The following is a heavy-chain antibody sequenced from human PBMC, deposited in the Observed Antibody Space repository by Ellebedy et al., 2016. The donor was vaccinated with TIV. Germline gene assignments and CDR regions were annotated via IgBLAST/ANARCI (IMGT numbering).Heavy chain of an antibody. V-gene: IGHV3-49*04. Sequence: GESLKISCKGSGFTFSSYAMNWVRQAPGKGLEWVGFIRSKAYGGTTEYAASVKGRFTISRDDSKSIAYLQMNSLKTEDTAVYYCTREGRGYYCGGDCYSDYWGQGTLVTVSS. CDR3: TREGRGYYCGGDCYSDY. CDR2: IRSKAYGGTT. D-gene: IGHD2-21*02. CDR1: GFTFSSYA. J-gene: IGHJ4*02.